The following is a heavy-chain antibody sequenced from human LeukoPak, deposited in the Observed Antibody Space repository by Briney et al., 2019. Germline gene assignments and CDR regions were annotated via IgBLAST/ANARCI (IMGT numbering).Heavy chain of an antibody. V-gene: IGHV4-59*12. Sequence: PSETLSLTCTVSGGSISSYYWSWIRQPPGKGLEWIGYIYYTGSTNYNPSLKSRVTISVDTSKNQFSLKLSFVTAADTAVYYCARYSSSWYYFDYWGQGTLVTVSS. J-gene: IGHJ4*02. CDR3: ARYSSSWYYFDY. CDR1: GGSISSYY. CDR2: IYYTGST. D-gene: IGHD6-13*01.